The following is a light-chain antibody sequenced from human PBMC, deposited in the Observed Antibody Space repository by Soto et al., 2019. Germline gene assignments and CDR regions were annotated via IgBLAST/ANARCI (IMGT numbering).Light chain of an antibody. V-gene: IGLV2-11*01. Sequence: QSVLTQPRSVSGSPGQSVTISCTGTSNDVGGYNYVSWFQQHPGKVPKLMVYDVSYRPSGVPDRFSGSKSDNTASLTISELQADDEGDYYCCSYAGTYWVFGGGTKVTVL. CDR3: CSYAGTYWV. CDR1: SNDVGGYNY. J-gene: IGLJ3*02. CDR2: DVS.